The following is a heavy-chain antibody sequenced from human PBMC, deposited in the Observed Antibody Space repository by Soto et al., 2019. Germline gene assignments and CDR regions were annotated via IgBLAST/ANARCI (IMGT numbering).Heavy chain of an antibody. J-gene: IGHJ3*01. CDR2: ISAYNGNT. CDR1: GYTFTSYG. V-gene: IGHV1-18*01. D-gene: IGHD3-10*01. CDR3: AGDTSGSSTNAFAV. Sequence: QVQLVQSGAEVKKPGASVKVSCKASGYTFTSYGISWVRQAPGQGLEWMGWISAYNGNTNYAQKLQGRVTMTTDTSTRAADMEVRSLRSDDTAVYYCAGDTSGSSTNAFAVWGQGTMVTVSS.